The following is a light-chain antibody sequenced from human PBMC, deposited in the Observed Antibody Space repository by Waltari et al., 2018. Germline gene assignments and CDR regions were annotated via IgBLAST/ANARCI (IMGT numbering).Light chain of an antibody. J-gene: IGLJ2*01. CDR3: QSADSSGTYVL. CDR2: RDT. CDR1: ALPTQY. V-gene: IGLV3-25*03. Sequence: SYELTQPPSESVPPGQTARITCPGDALPTQYTYWYQQKPGQAPVLVMYRDTGRPPGSPERFSGSSSGTTVTLTISGVQAEDEADFYCQSADSSGTYVLFGGGTKLTVL.